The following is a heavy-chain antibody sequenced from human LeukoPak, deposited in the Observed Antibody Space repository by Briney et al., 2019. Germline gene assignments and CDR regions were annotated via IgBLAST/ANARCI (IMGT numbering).Heavy chain of an antibody. CDR2: IIPIFGTA. V-gene: IGHV1-69*13. Sequence: ASVKVPCKASGGTFSSYAISWVRQAPGQGLEWMGGIIPIFGTANYAQKFQGRVTITADESTSTAYMELSSLRSEDTAVYYCARAPHDYGDYEYYFDYWGQGTLVTVSS. D-gene: IGHD4-17*01. CDR3: ARAPHDYGDYEYYFDY. CDR1: GGTFSSYA. J-gene: IGHJ4*02.